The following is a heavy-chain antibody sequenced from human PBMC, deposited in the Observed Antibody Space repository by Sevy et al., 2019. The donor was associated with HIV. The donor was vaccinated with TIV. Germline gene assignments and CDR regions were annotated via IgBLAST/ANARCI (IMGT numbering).Heavy chain of an antibody. CDR1: GYTLTKLA. V-gene: IGHV1-24*01. Sequence: ASVKVSCKVSGYTLTKLAMHWVRQAPGKGLEWMGTFDPEDGETIYAQKFQGRVTMTEDTSTDTAYMELSSLRSEDTAVYYCATTKDYYDSSGYPFDDWSQGTLVTVSS. J-gene: IGHJ4*02. D-gene: IGHD3-22*01. CDR2: FDPEDGET. CDR3: ATTKDYYDSSGYPFDD.